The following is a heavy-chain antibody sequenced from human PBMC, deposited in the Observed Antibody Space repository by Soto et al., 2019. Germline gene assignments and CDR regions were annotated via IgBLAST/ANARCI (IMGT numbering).Heavy chain of an antibody. CDR3: AREVGHSSGWYVN. CDR2: ISPYNGNT. D-gene: IGHD6-19*01. J-gene: IGHJ4*02. CDR1: GYMFTSYG. Sequence: QVQLVQSGAEVKKPGAPVKVSCKTSGYMFTSYGINWVRQAPGQGLEWMGWISPYNGNTNYDQKFQGRVTMTTEISTSTVYMELWSLRSDDTAVYYCAREVGHSSGWYVNWGQGTLVSVSS. V-gene: IGHV1-18*01.